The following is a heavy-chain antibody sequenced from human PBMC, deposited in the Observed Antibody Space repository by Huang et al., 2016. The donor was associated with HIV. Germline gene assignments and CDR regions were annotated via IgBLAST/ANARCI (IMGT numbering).Heavy chain of an antibody. CDR2: IDYSGST. Sequence: QLQLQESGPGLVKPSETLSLTCTVSGGSIRSDNYYWGWIRQPPGKGLEWIGSIDYSGSTYYTPALNSLVTITVDTSKNQFSLKMSSVTAADTAVYYCARLPGSITMIRGVITDPYWGQGTLVTVSS. CDR3: ARLPGSITMIRGVITDPY. D-gene: IGHD3-10*01. V-gene: IGHV4-39*01. CDR1: GGSIRSDNYY. J-gene: IGHJ4*02.